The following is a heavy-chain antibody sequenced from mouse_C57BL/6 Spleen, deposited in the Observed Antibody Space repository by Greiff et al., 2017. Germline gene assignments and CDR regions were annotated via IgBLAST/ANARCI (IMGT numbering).Heavy chain of an antibody. D-gene: IGHD2-4*01. CDR3: TRVDYYDPVFDY. CDR1: GYTFTSYW. Sequence: SGTVLARPGASVKLSCKTSGYTFTSYWMHWVKQRPGQGLEWIGAIYPGNSDTSYNQQFKGKAKLTAATSASTAFLDLSSLTTEDSAVYYCTRVDYYDPVFDYWGQGTTLTVSS. J-gene: IGHJ2*01. V-gene: IGHV1-5*01. CDR2: IYPGNSDT.